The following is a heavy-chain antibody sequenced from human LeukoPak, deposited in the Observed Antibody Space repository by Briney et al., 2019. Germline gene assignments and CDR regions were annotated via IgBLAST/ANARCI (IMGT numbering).Heavy chain of an antibody. CDR1: GFTFDDYA. D-gene: IGHD4-17*01. J-gene: IGHJ4*02. CDR3: AKAYGDYDYFDY. CDR2: ISWNSGSI. Sequence: PGGSLRLSCAASGFTFDDYAMHWVRQAPGKGLEWVSGISWNSGSIGYADSVKGRFTISRDNAKNSLYLQMNSLRAEDTALYYCAKAYGDYDYFDYWGQGTLVTVSS. V-gene: IGHV3-9*01.